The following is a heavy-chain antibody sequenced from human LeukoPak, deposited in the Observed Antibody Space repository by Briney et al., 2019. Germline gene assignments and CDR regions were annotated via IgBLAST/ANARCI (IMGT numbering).Heavy chain of an antibody. V-gene: IGHV3-21*04. J-gene: IGHJ6*02. CDR3: AKVPYSDYGSGRPPFMDA. Sequence: PGGSLRLSCAASGFSLSSYSMNWVRQAPGKGLELVSSITISSNFIYYADSVKGRFTISRDNAKSSLFLQMNSLRAEDTAVYYCAKVPYSDYGSGRPPFMDAWGQGTTVAISS. CDR1: GFSLSSYS. CDR2: ITISSNFI. D-gene: IGHD3-10*01.